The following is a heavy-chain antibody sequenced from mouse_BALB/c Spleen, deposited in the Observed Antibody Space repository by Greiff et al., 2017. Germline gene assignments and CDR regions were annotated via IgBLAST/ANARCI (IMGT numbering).Heavy chain of an antibody. J-gene: IGHJ1*01. CDR2: VNPYNGGT. D-gene: IGHD1-1*01. V-gene: IGHV1-19*01. CDR1: GYTFTDYY. CDR3: ARDYYGSSHWYFDV. Sequence: EVQLQQSGPELVKPGASVKMSCKASGYTFTDYYMDWVKQSHGESFEWIGRVNPYNGGTSYNQKFKGKATLTVDKSSSTAYMELNSLTSEDSAVYYCARDYYGSSHWYFDVWGAGTTVTVSS.